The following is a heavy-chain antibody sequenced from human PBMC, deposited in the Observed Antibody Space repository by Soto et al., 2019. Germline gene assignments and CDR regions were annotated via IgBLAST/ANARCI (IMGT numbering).Heavy chain of an antibody. CDR1: GYTFTSYD. D-gene: IGHD3-9*01. J-gene: IGHJ6*02. CDR2: MNPNSGNT. Sequence: ASVKVSCKASGYTFTSYDINWVRQATGQGLEWMGWMNPNSGNTGYAQKFQGRVTMTRNTSISTAYMELSSLRSEDTAVYYCARPIYDILPGYYYYYGMDVWGQGTTVTVSS. CDR3: ARPIYDILPGYYYYYGMDV. V-gene: IGHV1-8*01.